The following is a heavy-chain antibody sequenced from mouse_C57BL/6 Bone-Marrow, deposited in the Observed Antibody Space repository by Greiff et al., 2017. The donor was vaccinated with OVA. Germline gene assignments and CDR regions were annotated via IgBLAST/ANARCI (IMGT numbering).Heavy chain of an antibody. CDR3: ASDGSSYGYAMDY. J-gene: IGHJ4*01. Sequence: VQLQQSGTVLARPGASVKMSCKTSGYTFTSYWMHWVKQRPGQGLEWIGAIYPGNSDTSYNQKFKGKAKLTAVTSASTAYMELSSLTNEDSAVYYCASDGSSYGYAMDYWGQGTSVTVSS. V-gene: IGHV1-5*01. CDR1: GYTFTSYW. CDR2: IYPGNSDT. D-gene: IGHD1-1*01.